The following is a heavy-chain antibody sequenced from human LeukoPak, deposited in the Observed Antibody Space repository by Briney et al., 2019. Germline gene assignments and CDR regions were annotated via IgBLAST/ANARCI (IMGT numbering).Heavy chain of an antibody. CDR1: GGSVSSGSYY. Sequence: PSETLSLTCTVSGGSVSSGSYYWRWIRLPPGTGLEWIGYIYYSGSTYYNPSLKSRVTISVDTSKNQFSLKLSSVTATDTAVYYCARGSRWELLVGYFQHWGQGTLVTVSS. D-gene: IGHD1-26*01. CDR2: IYYSGST. CDR3: ARGSRWELLVGYFQH. J-gene: IGHJ1*01. V-gene: IGHV4-61*01.